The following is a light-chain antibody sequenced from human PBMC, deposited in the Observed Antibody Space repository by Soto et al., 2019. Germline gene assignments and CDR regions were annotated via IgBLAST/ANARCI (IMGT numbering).Light chain of an antibody. CDR1: ASDVGGYHY. CDR2: DVS. CDR3: SSYTISSTYV. Sequence: QSSLTHPASLSGSPGQSIAISCTGTASDVGGYHYVSWYQQYPGKVPKLIISDVSNRPSGVSDRFSGSKSGNTASLTISGLQAEDEADYYCSSYTISSTYVFGTGTRSPS. V-gene: IGLV2-14*01. J-gene: IGLJ1*01.